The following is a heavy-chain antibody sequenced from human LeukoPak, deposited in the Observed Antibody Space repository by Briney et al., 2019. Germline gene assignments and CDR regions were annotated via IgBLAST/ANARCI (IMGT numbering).Heavy chain of an antibody. CDR2: IYHSGST. D-gene: IGHD6-13*01. CDR1: TYLISSGYY. Sequence: SETLSLTCTVSTYLISSGYYWGWIRQPPGKALEWIGTIYHSGSTYYNPSLKSRVTISVDTSKNQFSLKLSSVTAADTAVYYCAKESGQRLVQGYYYYYTDVWGTGTTVTVSS. CDR3: AKESGQRLVQGYYYYYTDV. V-gene: IGHV4-38-2*02. J-gene: IGHJ6*03.